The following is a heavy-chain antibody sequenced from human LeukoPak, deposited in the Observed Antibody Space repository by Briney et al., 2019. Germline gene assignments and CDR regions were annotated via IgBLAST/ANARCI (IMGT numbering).Heavy chain of an antibody. D-gene: IGHD2-15*01. CDR2: ISSSSSYI. CDR1: GFNFNTYT. V-gene: IGHV3-21*01. Sequence: PGGSLRLSCAASGFNFNTYTMNWVRQAPGKGLEWVSSISSSSSYIYYADSVKGRFTISRDNSKNTLYLQMNSLRAEDTAVYYCAREASPYCSGGSCYGGWNYWGQGTLVTVSS. CDR3: AREASPYCSGGSCYGGWNY. J-gene: IGHJ4*02.